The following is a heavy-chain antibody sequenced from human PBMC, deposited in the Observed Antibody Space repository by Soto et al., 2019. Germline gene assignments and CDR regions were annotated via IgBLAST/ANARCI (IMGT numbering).Heavy chain of an antibody. D-gene: IGHD3-16*01. Sequence: EVQLVESGGGLVQPGGSLRLSCAVSGFTFSRYWMHWFRQDPGNGLVWVSSINTDGTNTQYVDSVRGRFTVSRDNAKNTVYLQMIMLRSEDTAVYYCAKDLHWGQSDYWGQGTLVVVSS. CDR3: AKDLHWGQSDY. CDR2: INTDGTNT. V-gene: IGHV3-74*03. J-gene: IGHJ4*02. CDR1: GFTFSRYW.